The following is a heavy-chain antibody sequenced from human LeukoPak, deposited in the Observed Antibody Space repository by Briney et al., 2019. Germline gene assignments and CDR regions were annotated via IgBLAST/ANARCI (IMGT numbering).Heavy chain of an antibody. CDR2: IRNKANNYAT. CDR1: GFTFSVSA. CDR3: TYTSSSGVVY. Sequence: GGSLRLSCAASGFTFSVSAIYWVRQASGKGLEWIGRIRNKANNYATAYGASVKGRFTISREDSKNTAYLQMNSLKTEDTAVYYCTYTSSSGVVYWGQGALVTVSS. J-gene: IGHJ4*02. V-gene: IGHV3-73*01. D-gene: IGHD6-6*01.